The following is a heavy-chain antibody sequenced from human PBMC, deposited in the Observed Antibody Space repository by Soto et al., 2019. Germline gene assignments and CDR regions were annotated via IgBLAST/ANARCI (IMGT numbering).Heavy chain of an antibody. CDR2: ISYSGSPT. V-gene: IGHV3-48*03. D-gene: IGHD3-16*01. CDR3: VRDRSLKVPTSIDY. J-gene: IGHJ4*01. CDR1: GFTLSSYE. Sequence: EVQLVESGGGLVQPGGSLRLSCVGSGFTLSSYEMNWVRQAPGKGLEWVAWISYSGSPTCHADSVKGRFTISRDNAKNSLYLQMNSLRAEDTAVYYCVRDRSLKVPTSIDYWGRGALVTVSS.